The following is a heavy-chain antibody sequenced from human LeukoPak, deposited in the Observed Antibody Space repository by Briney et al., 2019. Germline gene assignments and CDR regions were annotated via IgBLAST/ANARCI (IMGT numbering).Heavy chain of an antibody. J-gene: IGHJ6*03. Sequence: SETLSLTCAVYGGSFSTYYWSWIRQPPGKGLEWIGEINHSGSTNYNPSLKSRVTISVDTSKNQFSLKLSSVTAADTAVYYCARVVVVPAAIADYYYMDVWGKGTTVTISS. V-gene: IGHV4-34*01. CDR1: GGSFSTYY. D-gene: IGHD2-2*02. CDR2: INHSGST. CDR3: ARVVVVPAAIADYYYMDV.